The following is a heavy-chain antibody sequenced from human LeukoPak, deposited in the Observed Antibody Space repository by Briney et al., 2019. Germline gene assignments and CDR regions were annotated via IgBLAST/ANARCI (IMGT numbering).Heavy chain of an antibody. CDR2: LTGSGSST. Sequence: PGGSLRLSCAASGFTFSSYAMSWVRQAPGKGLEWVPSLTGSGSSTYYADSVKGRLTISRDNSGNTVYLQVNSLRAEDTAVYSCATWIQAHFDYWGQGTVVTVSS. CDR1: GFTFSSYA. D-gene: IGHD5-18*01. CDR3: ATWIQAHFDY. V-gene: IGHV3-23*01. J-gene: IGHJ4*02.